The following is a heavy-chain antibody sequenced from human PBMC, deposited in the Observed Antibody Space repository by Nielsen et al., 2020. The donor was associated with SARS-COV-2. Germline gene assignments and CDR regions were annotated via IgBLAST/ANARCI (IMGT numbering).Heavy chain of an antibody. Sequence: GGSLRLSCAASGFTFSSYGMHWARQAPGKGLEWVAFIRYDGNNKYYADSVKGRFTISRDNSKNTLYLQMNSLRAEDTAVYYCASNGYPVHYYYYGMDVWGQGTTVTVSS. V-gene: IGHV3-30*02. CDR1: GFTFSSYG. CDR2: IRYDGNNK. CDR3: ASNGYPVHYYYYGMDV. D-gene: IGHD1-1*01. J-gene: IGHJ6*02.